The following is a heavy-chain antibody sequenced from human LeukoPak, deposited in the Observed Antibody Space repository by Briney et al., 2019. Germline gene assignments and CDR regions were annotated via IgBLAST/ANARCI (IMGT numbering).Heavy chain of an antibody. Sequence: PSETLSLTCTVSGGSISSSSYYWGWIRQPPGKGLEWIGSIYYSGSTYYNPSLKSRVTISVDTSKNQFSLKLTSVTAADTAVYYCARQFFTSQGGFDPWGQGTLVTVSS. V-gene: IGHV4-39*01. CDR3: ARQFFTSQGGFDP. D-gene: IGHD3-16*01. CDR1: GGSISSSSYY. J-gene: IGHJ5*02. CDR2: IYYSGST.